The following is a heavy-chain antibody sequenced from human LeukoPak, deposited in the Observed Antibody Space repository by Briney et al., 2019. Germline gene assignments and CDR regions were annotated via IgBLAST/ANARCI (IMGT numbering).Heavy chain of an antibody. D-gene: IGHD3-22*01. J-gene: IGHJ4*02. CDR1: GGSISSGGYY. Sequence: PSETLSLTCTVSGGSISSGGYYWSWIRQHPGKGLEWIGYIYYSGSTYYNPSLKSRVTISVDTSKNQFSLKLSSVTAADTAVYYCASSFTTAFGHFDYWGQGTLVTVSS. CDR2: IYYSGST. V-gene: IGHV4-31*03. CDR3: ASSFTTAFGHFDY.